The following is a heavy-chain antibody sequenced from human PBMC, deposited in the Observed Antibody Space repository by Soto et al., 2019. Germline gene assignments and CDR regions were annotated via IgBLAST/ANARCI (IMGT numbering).Heavy chain of an antibody. J-gene: IGHJ6*02. CDR2: IYHSGTT. D-gene: IGHD2-15*01. CDR3: ARHKVFSGGSGNAVGYYYVLDV. CDR1: GGSISSSSHH. V-gene: IGHV4-39*01. Sequence: SETLSLTCTVSGGSISSSSHHWGWIRQPPGKGLEWIGSIYHSGTTYYNPPLKSRVTISVDTSKNQFSLRLSSVTAADTAVYYCARHKVFSGGSGNAVGYYYVLDVGGQGTTVTVS.